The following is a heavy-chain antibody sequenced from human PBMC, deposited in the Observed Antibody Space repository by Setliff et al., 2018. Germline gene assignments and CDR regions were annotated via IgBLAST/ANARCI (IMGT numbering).Heavy chain of an antibody. V-gene: IGHV4-61*02. CDR2: IYASGST. CDR3: ASRATYYNFWSGYYLY. J-gene: IGHJ4*02. D-gene: IGHD3-3*01. Sequence: SETLSLTCTVSGGSISSDSDYWSWIRQSAGKGLEWIGRIYASGSTEYNPSLGSRVTISVDTSKNQFSLRLSSVTAADTAVYYCASRATYYNFWSGYYLYWAQGTLVTVSS. CDR1: GGSISSDSDY.